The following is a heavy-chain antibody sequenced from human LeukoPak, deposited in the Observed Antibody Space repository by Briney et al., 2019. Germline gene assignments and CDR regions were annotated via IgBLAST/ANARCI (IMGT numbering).Heavy chain of an antibody. V-gene: IGHV4-59*08. CDR3: ARRRGSYYMEAFDI. D-gene: IGHD1-26*01. Sequence: SETLSLTCTVSGGSISLYYWSWIRQPPGKGLEWIGYIYYTGSNKYNPSLKNRITISVDTSNNQLSLKLSSVTAADTAVYYCARRRGSYYMEAFDIWGQGTMVTVSS. CDR1: GGSISLYY. CDR2: IYYTGSN. J-gene: IGHJ3*02.